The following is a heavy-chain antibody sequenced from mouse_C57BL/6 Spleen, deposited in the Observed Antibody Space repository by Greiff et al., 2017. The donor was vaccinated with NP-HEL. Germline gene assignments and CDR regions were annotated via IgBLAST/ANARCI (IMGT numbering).Heavy chain of an antibody. V-gene: IGHV1-76*01. CDR3: ARSPYYAMDY. Sequence: QVQLQQSGAELVRPGASVKLSCKASGYTFTDYYINWVKQRPGQGLEWIARIYPGSGNTYYNEKFKGKATLTAEKSSSTAYMQLSSLTSEDSAVYFCARSPYYAMDYWGQGTSVTVSS. CDR1: GYTFTDYY. CDR2: IYPGSGNT. J-gene: IGHJ4*01.